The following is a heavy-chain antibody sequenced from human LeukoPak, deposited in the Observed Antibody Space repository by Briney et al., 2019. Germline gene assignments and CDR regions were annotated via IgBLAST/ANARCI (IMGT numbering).Heavy chain of an antibody. Sequence: PSETLSLTCTVSGGSISSYYWSWIRQPPGKGLEWIGYIYYSGSTNYNPSLKSRVTISVDTSKNQFSLKLSSVTAADTAVYYCARLRRLGSRLHDCGDRVGFDYWGQGTLVTVSS. D-gene: IGHD4-17*01. V-gene: IGHV4-59*08. CDR1: GGSISSYY. J-gene: IGHJ4*02. CDR3: ARLRRLGSRLHDCGDRVGFDY. CDR2: IYYSGST.